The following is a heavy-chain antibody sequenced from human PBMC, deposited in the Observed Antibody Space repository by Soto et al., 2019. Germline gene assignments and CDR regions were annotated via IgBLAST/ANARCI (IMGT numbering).Heavy chain of an antibody. CDR2: IWYDGSNK. CDR1: GFTFSSYG. J-gene: IGHJ3*02. V-gene: IGHV3-33*01. D-gene: IGHD4-17*01. Sequence: GGSLRLSSAASGFTFSSYGMHWVRQAPGKGLEWVAVIWYDGSNKYYADSVKGRFTISRDNSKNTLYLQMNSLRAEDTAVYYCARDKRTTVTPPTFDIWGQGTMVTVSS. CDR3: ARDKRTTVTPPTFDI.